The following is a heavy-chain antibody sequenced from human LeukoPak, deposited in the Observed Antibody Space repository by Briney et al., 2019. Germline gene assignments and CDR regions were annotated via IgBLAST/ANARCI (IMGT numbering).Heavy chain of an antibody. CDR2: IYTGGDT. Sequence: GGSLRLSCAASGFTVSSNYMSWVRQAPGKGLEWLSFIYTGGDTYYADSVKGRFTISRHDSKNTVYLQMYSLRAEDTAVYYCARDPPITGDYGMDVWGQGTTVTVSS. D-gene: IGHD1-14*01. J-gene: IGHJ6*02. CDR3: ARDPPITGDYGMDV. CDR1: GFTVSSNY. V-gene: IGHV3-53*04.